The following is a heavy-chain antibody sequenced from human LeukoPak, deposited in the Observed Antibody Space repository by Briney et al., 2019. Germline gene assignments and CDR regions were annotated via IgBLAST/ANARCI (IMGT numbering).Heavy chain of an antibody. CDR1: GGTFSSYA. CDR3: ARYCSGVNCYSSFDY. V-gene: IGHV1-2*02. J-gene: IGHJ4*02. CDR2: INLNSGGT. Sequence: ASVKVSCKASGGTFSSYAISWVRQAPGQGLEWMGWINLNSGGTNYAQKFQGRVTMTKDTSISTAYMELSRLKSDDTAIYYCARYCSGVNCYSSFDYWGQGTLVTVSS. D-gene: IGHD2-15*01.